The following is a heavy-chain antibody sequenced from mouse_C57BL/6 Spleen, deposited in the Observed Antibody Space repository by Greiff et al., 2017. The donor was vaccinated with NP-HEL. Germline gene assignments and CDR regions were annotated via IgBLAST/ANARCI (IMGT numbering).Heavy chain of an antibody. Sequence: VQLQQSGAELVRPGASVTLSCKASGYTFTDYEMHWVKQTPVHGLEWIGAIDPETGGTAYNQKFKGKAILTADKSSSTAYMELRSLTSEDSAVYYCTRGFYYGNYGFAYWGQGTLVTVSA. J-gene: IGHJ3*01. CDR3: TRGFYYGNYGFAY. CDR2: IDPETGGT. CDR1: GYTFTDYE. D-gene: IGHD2-1*01. V-gene: IGHV1-15*01.